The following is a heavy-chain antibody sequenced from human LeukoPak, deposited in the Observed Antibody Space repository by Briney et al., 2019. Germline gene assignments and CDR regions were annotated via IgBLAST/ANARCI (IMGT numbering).Heavy chain of an antibody. Sequence: PGGSLRLSCAASGFTFSSYGMHWVRQAPGKGLEWVAVIWYDGSNKYYADSVKGRFTISRDNSKSTLYLQMNSLRAEDTAVYYCARTPGGCSGGSCYSGSFDYWGQGTLVTVSS. J-gene: IGHJ4*02. CDR3: ARTPGGCSGGSCYSGSFDY. D-gene: IGHD2-15*01. V-gene: IGHV3-33*01. CDR1: GFTFSSYG. CDR2: IWYDGSNK.